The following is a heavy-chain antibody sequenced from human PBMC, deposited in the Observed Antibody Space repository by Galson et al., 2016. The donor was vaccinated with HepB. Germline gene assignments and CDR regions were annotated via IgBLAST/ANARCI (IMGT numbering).Heavy chain of an antibody. V-gene: IGHV3-23*01. Sequence: SLRLSCAASGFAFVNYAMNWVRQAPGKGLEWVSGISESGVTTYYATSVRGRSTISRDNSSNTLFLQRNTLRVEDTAVYYCAKVGRFGSGSVLKPFDSWGQGILVTVSS. J-gene: IGHJ4*02. D-gene: IGHD3-10*01. CDR3: AKVGRFGSGSVLKPFDS. CDR2: ISESGVTT. CDR1: GFAFVNYA.